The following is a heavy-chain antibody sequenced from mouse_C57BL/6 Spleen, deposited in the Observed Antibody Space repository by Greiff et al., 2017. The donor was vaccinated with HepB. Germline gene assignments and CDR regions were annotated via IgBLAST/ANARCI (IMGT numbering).Heavy chain of an antibody. CDR1: GYTFTSYW. CDR2: IDPNSGGT. J-gene: IGHJ4*01. CDR3: ARDRGLRQGYYAMDY. Sequence: QVQLKQPGAELVKPGASVKLSCKASGYTFTSYWMHWVKQRPGRGLEWIGRIDPNSGGTKYNEKFKSKATLTVDKPSSTAYMQLSSLTSEDSAVYYCARDRGLRQGYYAMDYWGQGTSVTVSS. V-gene: IGHV1-72*01. D-gene: IGHD2-4*01.